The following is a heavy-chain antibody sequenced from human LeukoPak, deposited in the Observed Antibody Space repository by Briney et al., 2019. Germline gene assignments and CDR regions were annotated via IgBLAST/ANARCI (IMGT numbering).Heavy chain of an antibody. J-gene: IGHJ6*03. D-gene: IGHD6-19*01. CDR2: IYPGDSDT. Sequence: GESLKISCKGSGYSFTSYWIGWVRQMPGKGLEWMGIIYPGDSDTRYSPSFQGQVTISADKSISTAYLQWSSLKASGTAMYFCARRAVAGTGDYYYMDVWGKGTTVIVSS. V-gene: IGHV5-51*01. CDR1: GYSFTSYW. CDR3: ARRAVAGTGDYYYMDV.